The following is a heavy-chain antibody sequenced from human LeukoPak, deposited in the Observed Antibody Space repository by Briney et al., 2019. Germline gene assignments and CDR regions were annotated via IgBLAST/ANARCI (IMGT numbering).Heavy chain of an antibody. Sequence: PGGSLRLYCAASGFTFSDYYMSWLRQAPGKGLERVAYISSSGSTIFYIDYVKGRFAISRANAKNSLYLRLHSLRAEDTYDYYCVRDSRFYDVSDPKYHLDYWGQGTLVTVSS. D-gene: IGHD2/OR15-2a*01. J-gene: IGHJ4*02. V-gene: IGHV3-11*04. CDR2: ISSSGSTI. CDR3: VRDSRFYDVSDPKYHLDY. CDR1: GFTFSDYY.